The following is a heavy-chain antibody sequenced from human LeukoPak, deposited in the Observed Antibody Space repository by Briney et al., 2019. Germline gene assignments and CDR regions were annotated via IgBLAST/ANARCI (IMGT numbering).Heavy chain of an antibody. Sequence: PSETLSLTCAVSGYSISSGYYWGWIRQPPGKGLEWIGSIYHSGSTYYNPSLKSRVTIPVDTSKNQFSLKLSSVTAADTAVYYCARADLYYDILTGCWFDPWGQGTLVTVSS. CDR3: ARADLYYDILTGCWFDP. CDR2: IYHSGST. D-gene: IGHD3-9*01. J-gene: IGHJ5*02. V-gene: IGHV4-38-2*01. CDR1: GYSISSGYY.